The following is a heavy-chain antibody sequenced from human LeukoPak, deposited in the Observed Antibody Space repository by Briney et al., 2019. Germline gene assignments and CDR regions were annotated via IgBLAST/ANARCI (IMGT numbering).Heavy chain of an antibody. D-gene: IGHD2-15*01. CDR3: ARGLDCSGGSCYSDGWFDP. CDR2: ISYDGSNE. J-gene: IGHJ5*02. CDR1: GFTFSIYG. Sequence: PGGSLRLSCAASGFTFSIYGMHWVRQAPGQGLEWVAAISYDGSNEYYGDSVKGRFTISRDNSKNTLYLQMNSLRAGDTAVYYCARGLDCSGGSCYSDGWFDPWGQGTLVTVSS. V-gene: IGHV3-30*03.